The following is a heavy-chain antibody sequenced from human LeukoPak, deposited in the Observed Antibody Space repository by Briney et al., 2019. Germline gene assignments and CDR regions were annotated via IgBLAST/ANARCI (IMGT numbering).Heavy chain of an antibody. CDR2: ISGSGGST. Sequence: GGSLRLSCAASGFTFSSYAMSWVRQAPGKGLEWVSGISGSGGSTYYADSVKGRFTIPRDNSKNTLYLRMNSLRAEDTAVYYCAKDNGIVAPSIPLDYWGQGTLVTVSS. CDR1: GFTFSSYA. V-gene: IGHV3-23*01. CDR3: AKDNGIVAPSIPLDY. D-gene: IGHD5-12*01. J-gene: IGHJ4*02.